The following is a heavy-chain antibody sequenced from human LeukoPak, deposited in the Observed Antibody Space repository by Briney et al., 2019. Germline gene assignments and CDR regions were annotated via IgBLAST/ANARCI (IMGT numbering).Heavy chain of an antibody. V-gene: IGHV3-7*01. CDR3: GQACVDSSGYYSVPNWFDP. CDR1: GFTFSSYW. D-gene: IGHD3-22*01. J-gene: IGHJ5*02. Sequence: GGPLRLSCAASGFTFSSYWMSWVRQAPGKGLEWVANIKQDGSEKYYVDSVKGRFTISRDNAKNSLDLQMNSLRARETAVYYCGQACVDSSGYYSVPNWFDPWGQGTLVTVSS. CDR2: IKQDGSEK.